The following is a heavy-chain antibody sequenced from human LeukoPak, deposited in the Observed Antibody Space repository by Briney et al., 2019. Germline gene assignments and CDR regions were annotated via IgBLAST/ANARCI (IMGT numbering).Heavy chain of an antibody. CDR3: ARDGRGSRSSWFDP. CDR2: INPNSGGT. V-gene: IGHV1-2*02. Sequence: ASVNVSCKASGYTFTGYYMHWVRQAPGQGLEWMGWINPNSGGTNYAQKFQGRVFITRDTSINTAYMELSSLGSDDTAVYYCARDGRGSRSSWFDPWGQGTLVIVSS. J-gene: IGHJ5*02. CDR1: GYTFTGYY. D-gene: IGHD3-10*01.